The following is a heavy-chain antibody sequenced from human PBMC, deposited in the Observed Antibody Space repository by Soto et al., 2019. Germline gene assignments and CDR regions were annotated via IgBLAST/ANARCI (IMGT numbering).Heavy chain of an antibody. D-gene: IGHD1-7*01. CDR3: ARRTGTAPRFDY. CDR1: GFTFSDFE. CDR2: ISYDGSNQ. V-gene: IGHV3-30-3*01. J-gene: IGHJ4*02. Sequence: QVQLVESGGGVVQPGRSLRLSCSASGFTFSDFEMYWVRQAPGKGLDWVSFISYDGSNQYYSGSVKGRFTVSIDNSKNTLFLLMNSTRPEDTAVYFCARRTGTAPRFDYWGQGTLVTVSS.